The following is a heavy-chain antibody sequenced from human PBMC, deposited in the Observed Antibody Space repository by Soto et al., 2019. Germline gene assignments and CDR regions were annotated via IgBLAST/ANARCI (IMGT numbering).Heavy chain of an antibody. J-gene: IGHJ3*02. Sequence: PGGSLRLSCAASVFTFSSYGMHWVRQAPGKGLEWVSVISYDGSNKYYADSVKGRFTISRDNSKNTLYLQMNSLRAEDTAVYYWASTLVTAPHDAFAIWGKGTMVTVS. CDR2: ISYDGSNK. V-gene: IGHV3-30*03. CDR1: VFTFSSYG. CDR3: ASTLVTAPHDAFAI. D-gene: IGHD2-21*02.